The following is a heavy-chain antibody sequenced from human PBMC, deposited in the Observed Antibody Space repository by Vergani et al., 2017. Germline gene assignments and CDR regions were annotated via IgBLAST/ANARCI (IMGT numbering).Heavy chain of an antibody. J-gene: IGHJ4*02. CDR3: ERYYYDSSGYSYYFDY. CDR2: IYHSGST. CDR1: GGSISSSNW. Sequence: QVQLQESGPGLVKPSGTLSLTCAVSGGSISSSNWWSWVRQPPGKGLEWIGEIYHSGSTNYNPSLKSRVTISVDKSKNQFSLMLSSVTAADTAVYYCERYYYDSSGYSYYFDYWGQGTLVTVSS. V-gene: IGHV4-4*02. D-gene: IGHD3-22*01.